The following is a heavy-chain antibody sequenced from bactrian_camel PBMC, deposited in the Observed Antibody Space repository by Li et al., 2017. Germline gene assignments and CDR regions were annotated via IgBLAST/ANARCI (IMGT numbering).Heavy chain of an antibody. CDR2: IAGAGGTT. CDR3: VRDYISGDYRDDFGY. J-gene: IGHJ6*01. CDR1: GFSFSTYW. V-gene: IGHV3S25*01. D-gene: IGHD4*01. Sequence: QLVESGGGLVQPGRSLRLSCAASGFSFSTYWMYWLRQVPGKGLEWVSSIAGAGGTTEYEDALEGRFTISRDNAKKMVYLQMDSLKLEDTAVYYCVRDYISGDYRDDFGYWGQGTQVTVS.